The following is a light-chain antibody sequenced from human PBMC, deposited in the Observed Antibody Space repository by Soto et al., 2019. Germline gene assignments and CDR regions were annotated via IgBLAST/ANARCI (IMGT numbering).Light chain of an antibody. CDR1: SSDVGGYTF. J-gene: IGLJ1*01. Sequence: QSALTQPASVSGSPGQSITISCTGTSSDVGGYTFVSWYQHHPGKAPKLMIYEVNKRPSGVPDRFSGSKSGNTASLTVSGLQAEDEADYYCSSYAGSSNVFGTGTKVT. V-gene: IGLV2-8*01. CDR3: SSYAGSSNV. CDR2: EVN.